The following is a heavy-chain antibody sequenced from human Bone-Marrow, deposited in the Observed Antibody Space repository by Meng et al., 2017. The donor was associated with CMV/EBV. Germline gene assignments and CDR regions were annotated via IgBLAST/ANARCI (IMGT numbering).Heavy chain of an antibody. V-gene: IGHV4-59*01. J-gene: IGHJ5*01. D-gene: IGHD5-18*01. Sequence: QVQLQESGPGLVKPSETLSLTCTVSGGSISDYYWRWIRQPPGKGLEWIGYIYYSGNTNYNPSLKSRVTISVDASKNHFSLRLTSVTAADTAVYFCARYKAMALNWFDSWGQGTLVTVSS. CDR1: GGSISDYY. CDR2: IYYSGNT. CDR3: ARYKAMALNWFDS.